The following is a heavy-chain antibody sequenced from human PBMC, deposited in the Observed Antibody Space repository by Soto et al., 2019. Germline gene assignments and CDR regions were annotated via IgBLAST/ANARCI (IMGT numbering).Heavy chain of an antibody. V-gene: IGHV4-31*03. CDR2: IYYSGST. CDR3: ARGDDYYGSGSRKGMDV. J-gene: IGHJ6*02. Sequence: QVQLQESGPGLVKPSQTLSLTCTVSGGSISSGGYYWSWIRQHPGKGLEWIGYIYYSGSTYYNPSLKSRVTLSVDTSKNQFSLKLSSVTAADTAVYYCARGDDYYGSGSRKGMDVWGQGTTVTVSS. CDR1: GGSISSGGYY. D-gene: IGHD3-10*01.